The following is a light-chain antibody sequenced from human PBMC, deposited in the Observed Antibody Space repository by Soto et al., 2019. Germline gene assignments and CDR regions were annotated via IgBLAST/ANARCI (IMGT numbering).Light chain of an antibody. CDR3: RSYTSSSTRV. CDR2: DVS. CDR1: SSDVGAYDF. V-gene: IGLV2-14*03. J-gene: IGLJ1*01. Sequence: QSALTQPASVSGSPGQSITISCTGTSSDVGAYDFVSWYQQHPDKAPKLMIYDVSNRPSGVSNRFSGSKSVNTATLTISGLQAEDEADYYCRSYTSSSTRVFGTGTKLTVL.